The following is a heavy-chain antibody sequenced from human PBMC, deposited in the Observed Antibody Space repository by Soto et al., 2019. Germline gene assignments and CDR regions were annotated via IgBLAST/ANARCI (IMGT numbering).Heavy chain of an antibody. Sequence: EVQLLESGGGLVQPGGSLRLSCAASGFTFSSYAMSWVRQAPGKGLEWVSAISGSGGSTYYADSVKGRFTISRDNSKNTLYLQMNSLRAEDTAVYYCAKDPRLRWYRDDAFDIWGQGTMVTVSS. CDR1: GFTFSSYA. J-gene: IGHJ3*02. D-gene: IGHD4-17*01. CDR2: ISGSGGST. CDR3: AKDPRLRWYRDDAFDI. V-gene: IGHV3-23*01.